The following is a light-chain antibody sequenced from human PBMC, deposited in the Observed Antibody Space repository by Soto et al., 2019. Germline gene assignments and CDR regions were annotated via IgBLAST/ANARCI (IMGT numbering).Light chain of an antibody. CDR2: EDT. CDR3: CAYAGSTSKV. V-gene: IGLV2-23*01. J-gene: IGLJ1*01. CDR1: SSDVGNYNF. Sequence: QAVVTQPASVSGSPGQSITISCTGSSSDVGNYNFVSWYQQYPGKAPQVIIYEDTKRPPGVSSRFSGSKSGNTASLTISGLQSEDEADYHCCAYAGSTSKVFGTGTKLTVL.